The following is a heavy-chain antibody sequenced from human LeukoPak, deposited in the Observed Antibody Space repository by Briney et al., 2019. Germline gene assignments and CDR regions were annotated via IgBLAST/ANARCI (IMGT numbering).Heavy chain of an antibody. CDR3: AKDRLSGSYYDAFDI. CDR2: VYSGGQT. V-gene: IGHV3-53*01. D-gene: IGHD1-26*01. J-gene: IGHJ3*02. Sequence: GGSLRLSCAASGVTVNSKYMSWGRPAPGTGLEWGSVVYSGGQTYYADSVKGRFTISRDISKNTLYLQMNSLRADDTAVYYCAKDRLSGSYYDAFDIWGQGIMVTVSS. CDR1: GVTVNSKY.